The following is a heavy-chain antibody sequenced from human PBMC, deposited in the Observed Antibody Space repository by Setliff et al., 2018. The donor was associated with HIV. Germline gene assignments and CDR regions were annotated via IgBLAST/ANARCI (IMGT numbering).Heavy chain of an antibody. J-gene: IGHJ4*02. D-gene: IGHD3-10*01. CDR3: ATHYGWGSFYNY. CDR1: GASVTSDSYY. V-gene: IGHV4-39*01. CDR2: IYYGGNT. Sequence: KPSETLSLTCTVSGASVTSDSYYWGWIRQAPGKGLEWIGSIYYGGNTYSNPSLRSRLSISIDTSKNQFSLKLFSATAADTAVYYCATHYGWGSFYNYWGQGMLVTVSS.